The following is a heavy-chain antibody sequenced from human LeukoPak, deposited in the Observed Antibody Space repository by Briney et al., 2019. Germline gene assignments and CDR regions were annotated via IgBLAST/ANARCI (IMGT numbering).Heavy chain of an antibody. CDR2: IWYDGSNK. V-gene: IGHV3-33*01. CDR1: GFTFSSYG. Sequence: GRSLRLSCAASGFTFSSYGMHWVRQAPGKGLEWVAVIWYDGSNKYYADFVKGRFTISRDNSKNTLYLQMNSLRAEDTAVYYCARRDGSYFDYWGQGILVSVSS. J-gene: IGHJ4*02. D-gene: IGHD5-24*01. CDR3: ARRDGSYFDY.